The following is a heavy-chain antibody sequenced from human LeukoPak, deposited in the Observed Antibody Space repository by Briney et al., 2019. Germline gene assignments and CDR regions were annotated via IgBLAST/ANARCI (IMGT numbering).Heavy chain of an antibody. CDR2: INSDGSST. CDR1: GFTFTSYW. V-gene: IGHV3-74*01. CDR3: ARGFQGPDV. Sequence: TGGSLRLSCAASGFTFTSYWMHWVRQAPGKGLVWVSRINSDGSSTIFADSVRGRFTISRDNAKNTLYLQMNSLRAEDTAVYYCARGFQGPDVWGKGTTVTVSS. J-gene: IGHJ6*04.